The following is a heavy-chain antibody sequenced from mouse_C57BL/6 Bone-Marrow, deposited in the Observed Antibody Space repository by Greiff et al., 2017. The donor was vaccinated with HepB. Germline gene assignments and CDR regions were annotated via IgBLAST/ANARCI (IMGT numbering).Heavy chain of an antibody. CDR2: INYDGSST. CDR1: GFTFSDYY. CDR3: ARYSNYGYAMDY. V-gene: IGHV5-16*01. D-gene: IGHD2-5*01. Sequence: EVKVVESEGGLVQPGSSMKLSCTASGFTFSDYYMAWVRQVPEKGLEWVANINYDGSSTYYLDSLKSRFIISRDNAKNILYLQMSSLKSEDTATYYCARYSNYGYAMDYWGQGTSVTVSS. J-gene: IGHJ4*01.